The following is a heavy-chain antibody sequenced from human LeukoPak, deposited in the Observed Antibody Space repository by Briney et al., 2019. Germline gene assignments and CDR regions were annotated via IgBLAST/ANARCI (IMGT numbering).Heavy chain of an antibody. CDR1: GFTFSRYT. CDR3: ARDNGYDILTGYGYYFDH. D-gene: IGHD3-9*01. Sequence: GGSLRLSCAASGFTFSRYTMHWVRQAPGKGLEWVAVISYDGSNKDYADSVKGRFTISRDNSKNTLYLRMNSLRTEDTAVYYCARDNGYDILTGYGYYFDHWGQGTLVTVSS. J-gene: IGHJ4*02. V-gene: IGHV3-30-3*01. CDR2: ISYDGSNK.